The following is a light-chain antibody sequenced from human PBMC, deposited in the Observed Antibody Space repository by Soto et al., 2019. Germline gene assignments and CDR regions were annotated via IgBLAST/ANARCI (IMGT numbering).Light chain of an antibody. CDR2: DAS. V-gene: IGKV1-5*01. CDR3: QQYNSYPFT. J-gene: IGKJ3*01. Sequence: DIQMTQSPSTLSASVGDRVTITCRASQSISSWLAWYQQKPGKAPNLLIYDASSLESWVPSRFSGSASGTEFTLTISTLQPDDFATYYCQQYNSYPFTFGPGTKVDIK. CDR1: QSISSW.